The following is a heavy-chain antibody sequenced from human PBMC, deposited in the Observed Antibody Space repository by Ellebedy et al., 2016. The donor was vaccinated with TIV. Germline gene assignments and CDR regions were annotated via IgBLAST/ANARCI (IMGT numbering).Heavy chain of an antibody. CDR3: ARDPYGGNLLVY. J-gene: IGHJ4*02. V-gene: IGHV3-53*01. D-gene: IGHD4-23*01. Sequence: PGGSPRLSCAASGFTVSSNYMTWVRQAPGKGLEWVSVIYSGGSTYYADSVKGRFTISRDNSKNTLYLQMNSLRAEDTAVYYCARDPYGGNLLVYWGQGTLVTVSS. CDR2: IYSGGST. CDR1: GFTVSSNY.